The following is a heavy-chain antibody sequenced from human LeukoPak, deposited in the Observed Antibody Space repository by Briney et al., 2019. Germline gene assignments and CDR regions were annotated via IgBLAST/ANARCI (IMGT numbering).Heavy chain of an antibody. V-gene: IGHV3-15*05. D-gene: IGHD2/OR15-2a*01. J-gene: IGHJ4*02. CDR2: IKSKTDGGTT. CDR3: TTEID. Sequence: WVRQAPGKGLEWVGRIKSKTDGGTTDYAAPVKGRFTMSRDDSKNMLYLQMNSLKAEDTAVYYCTTEIDWGQGTLVAVSS.